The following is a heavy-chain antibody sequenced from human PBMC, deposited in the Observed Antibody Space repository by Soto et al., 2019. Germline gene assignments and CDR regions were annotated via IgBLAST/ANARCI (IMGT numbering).Heavy chain of an antibody. Sequence: GGSLRLSCAASGFTFSSYAMHWVRQAPGKGLEYVSAISSNGGSTYYADSVKGRFTISRDNSKNTLYLQMGSLRAEDMAVYYCARVGGPLGELDYWGQGTLVTVSS. CDR2: ISSNGGST. CDR3: ARVGGPLGELDY. CDR1: GFTFSSYA. V-gene: IGHV3-64*02. D-gene: IGHD3-10*01. J-gene: IGHJ4*02.